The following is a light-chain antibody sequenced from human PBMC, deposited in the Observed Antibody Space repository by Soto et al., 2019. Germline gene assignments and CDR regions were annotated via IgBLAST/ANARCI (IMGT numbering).Light chain of an antibody. V-gene: IGKV2-28*01. CDR2: LGS. CDR1: QSLLHSNGYNY. J-gene: IGKJ1*01. Sequence: DIVMTQSPLSLPVTPGEPASISCRSSQSLLHSNGYNYVDWYLQKPGQSPQLLIYLGSNRASGVPARFSGRGAGTDFTLKISRVEAGDVGVYYCMQALQTPRTFGQGTKVEIK. CDR3: MQALQTPRT.